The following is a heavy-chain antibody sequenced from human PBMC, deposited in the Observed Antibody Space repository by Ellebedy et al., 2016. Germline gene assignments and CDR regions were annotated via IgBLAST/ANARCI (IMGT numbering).Heavy chain of an antibody. CDR1: GGSISSYY. J-gene: IGHJ5*02. D-gene: IGHD6-19*01. CDR2: IYYSGST. V-gene: IGHV4-59*04. CDR3: ATSITVAGGIEH. Sequence: SETLSLTCTVSGGSISSYYWSWIRQPPGKGLEWIGYIYYSGSTYYNPSLKSRVTISVDTSKNQFSLKLTSVTASDTAVYYCATSITVAGGIEHWGQGTLVTVSS.